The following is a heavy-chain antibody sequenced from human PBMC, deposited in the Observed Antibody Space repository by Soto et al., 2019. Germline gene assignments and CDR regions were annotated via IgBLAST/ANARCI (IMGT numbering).Heavy chain of an antibody. CDR1: GFTFSSYG. CDR2: ISYDGSDK. V-gene: IGHV3-30*18. D-gene: IGHD2-15*01. J-gene: IGHJ1*01. Sequence: QVQLVESGGGVVQPGRSLRLSCAASGFTFSSYGMHWVRQAPGKGLEWVAVISYDGSDKYYADSAKGRFTISRDNSNNTLYLQMDSLRDEATAVYYCAKGVVVATNYFQHWGQCSLVTVSS. CDR3: AKGVVVATNYFQH.